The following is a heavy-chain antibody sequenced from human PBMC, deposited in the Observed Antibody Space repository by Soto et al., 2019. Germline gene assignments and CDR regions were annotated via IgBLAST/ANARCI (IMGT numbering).Heavy chain of an antibody. Sequence: QVHLLESGGSVVEAGKSLRLSCEASGFIFSIFGMHWVRQAPGKGLEWVALISYDGSNAEYADPVKGRFTLSRDSSMTILSLQMNSLTFDYTAMYFCVRDSGIASLDFWGRGALVTVSS. J-gene: IGHJ4*02. CDR1: GFIFSIFG. V-gene: IGHV3-30*03. CDR3: VRDSGIASLDF. D-gene: IGHD3-10*01. CDR2: ISYDGSNA.